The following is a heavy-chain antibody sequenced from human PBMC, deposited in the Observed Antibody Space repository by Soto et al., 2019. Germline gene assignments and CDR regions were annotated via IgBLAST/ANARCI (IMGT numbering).Heavy chain of an antibody. CDR3: ARERKEQLVLVDGPPRYYYYGMDV. J-gene: IGHJ6*02. Sequence: GASVKVSCKASGGTFSSYSISWVRQAPGQGLEWMGGIIPIFGTANYAQKFQGRVTITADESTSTAYMELSSLRSEDTAMYYCARERKEQLVLVDGPPRYYYYGMDVWGQGTTVTVSS. CDR2: IIPIFGTA. D-gene: IGHD6-13*01. CDR1: GGTFSSYS. V-gene: IGHV1-69*13.